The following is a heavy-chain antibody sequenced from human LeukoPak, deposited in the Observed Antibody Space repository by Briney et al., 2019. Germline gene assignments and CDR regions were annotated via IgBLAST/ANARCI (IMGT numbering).Heavy chain of an antibody. CDR2: IKQDGSEK. CDR1: GFTFSSYW. V-gene: IGHV3-7*03. CDR3: ARDRVAGGSGSYYNVDWFDP. Sequence: GGSLRLSCAASGFTFSSYWMSWVRQAPGKGLEWVANIKQDGSEKYYVDSVKGRFTISRDNAKNSLYLQMNSLRAEDTAVYYCARDRVAGGSGSYYNVDWFDPWGQGTLVTVS. D-gene: IGHD3-10*01. J-gene: IGHJ5*02.